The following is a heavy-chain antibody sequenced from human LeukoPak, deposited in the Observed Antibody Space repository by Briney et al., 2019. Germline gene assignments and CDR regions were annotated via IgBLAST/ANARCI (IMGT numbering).Heavy chain of an antibody. D-gene: IGHD2-8*01. CDR2: ISGSGGST. J-gene: IGHJ4*02. CDR1: GFTFSSYA. CDR3: AKDRTCTNAVCYFDY. V-gene: IGHV3-23*01. Sequence: GGSLRLSCAASGFTFSSYAMSWVRQAPGKGLEWVSAISGSGGSTYYPDSVKGRFTISRDNSKNTLYLQMNSLRAEDTAVYYCAKDRTCTNAVCYFDYWGQGTLVTVSS.